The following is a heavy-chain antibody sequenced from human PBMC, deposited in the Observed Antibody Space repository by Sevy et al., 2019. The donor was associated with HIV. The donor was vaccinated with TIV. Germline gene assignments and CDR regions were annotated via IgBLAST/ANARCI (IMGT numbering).Heavy chain of an antibody. CDR3: ARAQGVLLWFGEFHL. Sequence: GGSLRLSCAASAFTFSSYAMHWVRQAPGKGLEWVAVISYDGNDKDYADSVKGRFTISRDNSKNTLYLQMNSLRIEDTAVYYCARAQGVLLWFGEFHLWGPGTLVTVSS. CDR2: ISYDGNDK. CDR1: AFTFSSYA. D-gene: IGHD3-10*01. V-gene: IGHV3-30*04. J-gene: IGHJ5*02.